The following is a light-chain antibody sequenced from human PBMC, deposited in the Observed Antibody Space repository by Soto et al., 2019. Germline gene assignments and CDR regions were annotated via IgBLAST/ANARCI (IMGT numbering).Light chain of an antibody. CDR2: WAS. CDR1: QSVLYSPNNKNY. Sequence: DIVMTQSPDSLAVSLGERATINCKSSQSVLYSPNNKNYLAWYQQKPVQPPKLLVYWASTRESGVPDRFSGSGSGTDFTLTINSLQAEDVAVYYCQQYSNTPQTFGQGTKVEIK. V-gene: IGKV4-1*01. J-gene: IGKJ1*01. CDR3: QQYSNTPQT.